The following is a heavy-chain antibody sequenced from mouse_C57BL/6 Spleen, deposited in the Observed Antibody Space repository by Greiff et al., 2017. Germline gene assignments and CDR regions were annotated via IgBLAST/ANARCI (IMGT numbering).Heavy chain of an antibody. CDR3: ARGSGTWDYFDY. V-gene: IGHV1-19*01. D-gene: IGHD4-1*01. CDR2: INPYNGGT. J-gene: IGHJ2*01. CDR1: GYTFTDYY. Sequence: VQLQQSGPVLVKPGASVKMSCKASGYTFTDYYMNWVKQSHGKSLEWIGVINPYNGGTSYNQKFKGKATLTVDKSSSTAYMELNSLTSEDSAVYYCARGSGTWDYFDYWGQGTTLTVSS.